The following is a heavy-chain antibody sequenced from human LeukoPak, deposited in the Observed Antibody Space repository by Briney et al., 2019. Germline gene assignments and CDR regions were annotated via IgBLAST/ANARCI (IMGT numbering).Heavy chain of an antibody. D-gene: IGHD6-13*01. CDR3: ARASIKRLQQLAKGINFDY. J-gene: IGHJ4*02. CDR2: INSDGSST. V-gene: IGHV3-74*01. CDR1: GFAFSSYW. Sequence: GGSLRLSCAASGFAFSSYWMPWVRQAPGKGLVWVSRINSDGSSTSYADSVKGRFTISRDNAKNTLYLQMNSLRAEDTAVYYCARASIKRLQQLAKGINFDYWGQGTLVTVSS.